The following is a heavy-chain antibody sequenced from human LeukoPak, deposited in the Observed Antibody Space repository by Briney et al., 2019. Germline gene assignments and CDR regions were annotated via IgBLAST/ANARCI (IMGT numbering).Heavy chain of an antibody. CDR2: IYYSGST. Sequence: SETLSLTCTVSGGSINTDSYYWGWIRQPPGKGLEWIGSIYYSGSTYYNPSLKSRLTISLDTSKNQFSLKLNFMTAADTAVYYCATLSSDWHSFDYWGQGTLVTVSS. D-gene: IGHD6-19*01. J-gene: IGHJ4*02. CDR1: GGSINTDSYY. CDR3: ATLSSDWHSFDY. V-gene: IGHV4-39*07.